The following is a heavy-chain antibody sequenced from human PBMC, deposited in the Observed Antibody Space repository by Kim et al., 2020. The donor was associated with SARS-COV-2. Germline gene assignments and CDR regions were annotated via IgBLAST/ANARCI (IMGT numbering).Heavy chain of an antibody. Sequence: ASVKVSCKASGYTFTSYAMHWVRQAPGQRLEWMGWINAGNGNTKYSQKFQGRVTITRDTSASTAYMELSSLRSEDTAVYYCARGGIYRAAAGNFDYWGQGTLVTVSS. D-gene: IGHD6-13*01. J-gene: IGHJ4*02. CDR2: INAGNGNT. CDR1: GYTFTSYA. V-gene: IGHV1-3*01. CDR3: ARGGIYRAAAGNFDY.